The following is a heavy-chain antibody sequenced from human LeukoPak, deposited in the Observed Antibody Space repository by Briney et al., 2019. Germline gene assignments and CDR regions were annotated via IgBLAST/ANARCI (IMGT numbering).Heavy chain of an antibody. Sequence: GASVKVSCKASGYSFSDYYIHWLRQAPGQGLEWMGWINPDSGGTNYAQSFQGRVTMTRDTSITTVYMELSRLRSDDTAVFYCTREARAGNWFDPWGQGTPVIVSS. J-gene: IGHJ5*02. V-gene: IGHV1-2*02. CDR3: TREARAGNWFDP. D-gene: IGHD5-12*01. CDR1: GYSFSDYY. CDR2: INPDSGGT.